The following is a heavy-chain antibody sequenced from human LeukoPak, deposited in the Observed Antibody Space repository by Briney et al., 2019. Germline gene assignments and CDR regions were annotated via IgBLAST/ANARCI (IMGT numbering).Heavy chain of an antibody. V-gene: IGHV3-23*01. CDR3: AKDGGTMIVATFDY. CDR2: ISGSGGST. J-gene: IGHJ4*02. Sequence: PGGSVSLSCAASGFTFSTYAMSWVRQAPGKGLEWVSAISGSGGSTYYAASVKGRFTISRDNSKNTLYMQLNSLRAEDTALYYCAKDGGTMIVATFDYWGQGTLVTVSS. D-gene: IGHD3-22*01. CDR1: GFTFSTYA.